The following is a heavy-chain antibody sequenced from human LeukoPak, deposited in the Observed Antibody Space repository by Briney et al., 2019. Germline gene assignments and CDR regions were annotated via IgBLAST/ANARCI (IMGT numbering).Heavy chain of an antibody. CDR2: IYYSGST. Sequence: SETLSLTCTVSGGSISSYYWSWIRQPPGKGLEWIGYIYYSGSTNYNPSLKSRVTISVDTSKNQFSLKLSSVTAADTAVYYCARAARGDSSSADWYFDLWGRGTLVTVSS. CDR1: GGSISSYY. V-gene: IGHV4-59*01. D-gene: IGHD6-6*01. CDR3: ARAARGDSSSADWYFDL. J-gene: IGHJ2*01.